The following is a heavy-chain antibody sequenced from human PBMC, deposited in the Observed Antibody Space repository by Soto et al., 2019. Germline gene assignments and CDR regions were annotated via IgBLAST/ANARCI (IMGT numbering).Heavy chain of an antibody. D-gene: IGHD6-25*01. J-gene: IGHJ4*02. V-gene: IGHV3-30*18. CDR2: LTHDGGSA. CDR3: AKFFVETGSNSGWPWSFHY. CDR1: GFSLTAFG. Sequence: QVQLVQSGGGVVQPGRTLRLSCAAAGFSLTAFGMQWVRQPPGKGLQWVARLTHDGGSAFYADSVKGRFTVSRDNSKNTLFLQMNSLRAEDAAVYYCAKFFVETGSNSGWPWSFHYWGQGTLVTVSS.